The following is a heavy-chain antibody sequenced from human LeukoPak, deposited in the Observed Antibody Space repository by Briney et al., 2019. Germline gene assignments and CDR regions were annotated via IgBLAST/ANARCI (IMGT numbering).Heavy chain of an antibody. D-gene: IGHD6-19*01. CDR3: ARGPRYSSGWFDY. CDR2: ISSSSSYI. CDR1: GFTLSSYS. J-gene: IGHJ4*02. V-gene: IGHV3-21*01. Sequence: GGSLRLSCAASGFTLSSYSMNWVRQAPGRRLEWVSSISSSSSYIYYADSVKGRFTISRDNAKNSLYLQMNSLRAEDTAVYYCARGPRYSSGWFDYWGQGTLVTVSS.